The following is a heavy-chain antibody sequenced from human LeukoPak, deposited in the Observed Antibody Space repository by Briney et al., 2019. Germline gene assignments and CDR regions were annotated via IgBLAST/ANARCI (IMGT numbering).Heavy chain of an antibody. CDR1: GGSISSHS. J-gene: IGHJ6*03. D-gene: IGHD6-13*01. CDR3: AKTSSTWYSGHYYYYMEV. V-gene: IGHV4-59*11. CDR2: IYYSGST. Sequence: SETLSLTCTVSGGSISSHSWSRIRQPPGKGLEWIGYIYYSGSTNYNPSLKSRVTISVDTSKNQFSLRLSSVTAADTAVYYCAKTSSTWYSGHYYYYMEVWGKGTTVTVSS.